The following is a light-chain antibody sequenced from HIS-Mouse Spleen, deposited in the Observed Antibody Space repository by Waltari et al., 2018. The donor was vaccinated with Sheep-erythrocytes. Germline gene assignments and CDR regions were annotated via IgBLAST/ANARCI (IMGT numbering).Light chain of an antibody. J-gene: IGLJ3*02. CDR3: NSRDSSGNLWV. V-gene: IGLV3-19*01. Sequence: SSELTQDPAVSVALGQTVRITCQGDSPRSYYASWYQQKPGQAPVLGIYGKNNRPSGIPDRFSGSSSGNTASLTITGAQAEDEADYYGNSRDSSGNLWVFGGGTKLTVL. CDR1: SPRSYY. CDR2: GKN.